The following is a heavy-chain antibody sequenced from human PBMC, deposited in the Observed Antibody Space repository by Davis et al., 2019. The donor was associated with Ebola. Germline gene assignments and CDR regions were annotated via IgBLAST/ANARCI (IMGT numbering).Heavy chain of an antibody. Sequence: GESLKISCAASGFTFSNAWMSWVRQAPGKGLEWVSSISSSSSYIYYADSVKGRFTISRDNAKNSLYLQMNSLRAEDTAVYYCARVQGVVTAYGYYYGMDVWGKGTTVTVSS. V-gene: IGHV3-21*01. CDR1: GFTFSNAW. J-gene: IGHJ6*04. CDR2: ISSSSSYI. CDR3: ARVQGVVTAYGYYYGMDV. D-gene: IGHD4-23*01.